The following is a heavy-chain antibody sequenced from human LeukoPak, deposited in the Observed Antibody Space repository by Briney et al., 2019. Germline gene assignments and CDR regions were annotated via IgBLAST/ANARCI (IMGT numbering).Heavy chain of an antibody. V-gene: IGHV4-59*08. CDR2: LDYTGST. D-gene: IGHD1-26*01. CDR1: GGXLSTYY. Sequence: SETLSLTCTVSGGXLSTYYCSWIRQPPGKRLEWIGYLDYTGSTNYNASLKSRVNMSVDTSKNQFSLKLRSVTAADTAVYYCARHGGSYSFDYWGQGTLVTVSS. CDR3: ARHGGSYSFDY. J-gene: IGHJ4*02.